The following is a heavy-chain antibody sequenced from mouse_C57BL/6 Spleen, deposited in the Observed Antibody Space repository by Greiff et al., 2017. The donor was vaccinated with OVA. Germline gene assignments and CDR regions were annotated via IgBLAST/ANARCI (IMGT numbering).Heavy chain of an antibody. D-gene: IGHD2-3*01. CDR3: ARWLLDAMDY. V-gene: IGHV5-16*01. Sequence: EVKLVESEGGLVQPGSSMKLSCTASGFTFSDYYMAWVRQVPEKGLEWVANINYDGSSTYYLDSLKSRFIISRDNAKNILYLQMSSLKSEDTATYYCARWLLDAMDYWGQGTSVTVSS. CDR2: INYDGSST. J-gene: IGHJ4*01. CDR1: GFTFSDYY.